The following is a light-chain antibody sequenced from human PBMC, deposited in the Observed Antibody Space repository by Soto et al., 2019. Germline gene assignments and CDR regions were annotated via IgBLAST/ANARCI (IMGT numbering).Light chain of an antibody. CDR3: CSYGCNPRVV. CDR1: SSDVGSYNL. V-gene: IGLV2-23*02. CDR2: EVS. Sequence: QSALTQPASVSGSPGQSITISCTGTSSDVGSYNLVSWYQQHPGKAPKLMIYEVSKRPSGVSNRFSGSKSGNTASLTISGLQAEDEADYYCCSYGCNPRVVFGGGTKVTVL. J-gene: IGLJ2*01.